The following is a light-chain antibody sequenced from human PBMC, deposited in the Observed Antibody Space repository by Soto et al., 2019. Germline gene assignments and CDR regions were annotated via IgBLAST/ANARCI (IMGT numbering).Light chain of an antibody. J-gene: IGKJ1*01. CDR3: QQYDKYST. CDR1: QSISVS. V-gene: IGKV1-5*01. Sequence: QMTQSPSTLSASVGDTVTITCRASQSISVSLAWYRQKPGKAPNLLIYDASTLQEGVPSRFSGSGSGTEFTLTVTRLQPDDCATYFCQQYDKYSTFGHGTKVDIK. CDR2: DAS.